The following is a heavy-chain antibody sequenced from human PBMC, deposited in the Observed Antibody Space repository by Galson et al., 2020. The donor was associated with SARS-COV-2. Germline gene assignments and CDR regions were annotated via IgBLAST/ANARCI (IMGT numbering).Heavy chain of an antibody. V-gene: IGHV4-39*01. D-gene: IGHD1-7*01. CDR2: IYYSGST. CDR3: APRELPQGYFDL. J-gene: IGHJ2*01. CDR1: GGSISSSSYY. Sequence: SETLSLTCTVSGGSISSSSYYWGWIRQPPGKGLEWIGSIYYSGSTYYNPSLKSRVTISVDTSKNQFSLKLSSVTAADTAVYYCAPRELPQGYFDLWGRGTLVTVSS.